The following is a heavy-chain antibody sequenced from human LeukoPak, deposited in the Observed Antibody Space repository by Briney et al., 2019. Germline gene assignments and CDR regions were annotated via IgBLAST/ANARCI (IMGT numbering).Heavy chain of an antibody. CDR1: GGSFSGYF. J-gene: IGHJ4*02. D-gene: IGHD1-14*01. Sequence: SETLSLTCAVYGGSFSGYFWIWVRQPPGKGLEWTGEISLDGSTTYNPSLKSRVTISVDTSKTQFSLKLTSVAAADTAVYYCVRRRKSNDNWGQGTLVTVSS. CDR3: VRRRKSNDN. V-gene: IGHV4-34*01. CDR2: ISLDGST.